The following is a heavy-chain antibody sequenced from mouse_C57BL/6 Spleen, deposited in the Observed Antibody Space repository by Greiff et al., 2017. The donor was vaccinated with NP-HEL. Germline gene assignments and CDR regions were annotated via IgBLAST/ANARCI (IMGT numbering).Heavy chain of an antibody. CDR2: IYPGSGNT. Sequence: QVQLQQSGAELVRPGASVKLSCKASGYTFTDYYINWVKQRPGQGLEWIARIYPGSGNTYYNEKFKGKATLTAEKSSSTAYMQLSSLTSEDSAVYFCARAGLREAGFAYWGQGTLVTVSA. CDR1: GYTFTDYY. D-gene: IGHD2-4*01. CDR3: ARAGLREAGFAY. V-gene: IGHV1-76*01. J-gene: IGHJ3*01.